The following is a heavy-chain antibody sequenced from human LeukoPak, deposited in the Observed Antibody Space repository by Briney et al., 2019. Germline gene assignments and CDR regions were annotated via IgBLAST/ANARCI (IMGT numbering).Heavy chain of an antibody. CDR3: ARDYSGGSLDY. V-gene: IGHV1-2*02. D-gene: IGHD1-26*01. Sequence: ASVRLSCKASGYTCTGYDMHWVRQAPGQGLEWMGWINPNSGGTNYAQKFQGRVTMTRDTSISTAYMELSRLRSDDTAVYYCARDYSGGSLDYWGQGTLVSVSS. CDR1: GYTCTGYD. CDR2: INPNSGGT. J-gene: IGHJ4*02.